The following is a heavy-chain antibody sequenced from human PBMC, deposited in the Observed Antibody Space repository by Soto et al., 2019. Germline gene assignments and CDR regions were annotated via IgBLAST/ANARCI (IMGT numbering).Heavy chain of an antibody. CDR2: IYYSGST. V-gene: IGHV4-59*08. CDR3: ARLTTFTYYYGSGSYYGAFDI. J-gene: IGHJ3*02. CDR1: GGSISSYY. D-gene: IGHD3-10*01. Sequence: SETLSLTCTVSGGSISSYYWSWIRQPPGKGLEWIGYIYYSGSTNYNPSLKSRVTISVDTSKNQFSLKLSSVTAADTAVYYCARLTTFTYYYGSGSYYGAFDIWGQGTMVTVSS.